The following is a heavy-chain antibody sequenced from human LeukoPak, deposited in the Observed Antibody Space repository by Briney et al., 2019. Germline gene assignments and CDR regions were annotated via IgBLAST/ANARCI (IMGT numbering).Heavy chain of an antibody. Sequence: SQTLSLTCTVSGDSISIGSHFWSWIRQPAGKGLEWIGEINHSGSTNYNPSLKSRVTISVDTTKNQFSLKLSSVTAADTAVYYCARGPDIVVVVAATQRYFDLWGRGTLVTVSS. CDR1: GDSISIGSHF. D-gene: IGHD2-15*01. CDR2: INHSGST. J-gene: IGHJ2*01. CDR3: ARGPDIVVVVAATQRYFDL. V-gene: IGHV4-61*09.